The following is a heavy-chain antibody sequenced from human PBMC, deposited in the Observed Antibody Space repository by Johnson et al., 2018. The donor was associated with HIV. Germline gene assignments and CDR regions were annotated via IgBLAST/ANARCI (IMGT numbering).Heavy chain of an antibody. CDR3: AKDLVDTAMDDAFDI. Sequence: QVQLVESGGGVVQPGGSLRLSCAASGFSFGDYAMHWVRQAPGKGLEWVAVISYDGSNKYYADSVKGRFTISRDNSKNTLYLQMNSLRAEDTAVYYCAKDLVDTAMDDAFDIWGQGTMVTVSS. D-gene: IGHD5-18*01. J-gene: IGHJ3*02. CDR2: ISYDGSNK. V-gene: IGHV3-30*18. CDR1: GFSFGDYA.